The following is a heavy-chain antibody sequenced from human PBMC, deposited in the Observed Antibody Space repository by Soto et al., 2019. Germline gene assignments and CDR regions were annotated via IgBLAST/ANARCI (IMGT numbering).Heavy chain of an antibody. V-gene: IGHV4-39*05. CDR2: MFYGVST. Sequence: SETPSPTCTVSGSSLNSSGYYWGWVRQPPGKGLEWIGSMFYGVSTYYNPSLKSRVTVSVDTSKNQFSLNLRSVTAEDTGVYYCARVRLEYSNKPYFFDNWGRGTQVTVSS. D-gene: IGHD4-4*01. J-gene: IGHJ4*02. CDR3: ARVRLEYSNKPYFFDN. CDR1: GSSLNSSGYY.